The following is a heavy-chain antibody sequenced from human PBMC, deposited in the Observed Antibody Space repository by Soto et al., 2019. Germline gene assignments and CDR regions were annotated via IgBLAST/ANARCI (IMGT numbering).Heavy chain of an antibody. D-gene: IGHD3-10*02. CDR2: IFHSGSA. V-gene: IGHV4-30-4*01. CDR3: ARYTFGHDREYHYAMDV. J-gene: IGHJ6*02. CDR1: CSSIGISPSY. Sequence: SETRSLTSPVSCSSIGISPSYLRWVRQPPGEGLEWIGYIFHSGSAYYNPSLKSRVTISVDTSKNQFSLKLTSVTAADTAVFYCARYTFGHDREYHYAMDVWGQGTTVTVSS.